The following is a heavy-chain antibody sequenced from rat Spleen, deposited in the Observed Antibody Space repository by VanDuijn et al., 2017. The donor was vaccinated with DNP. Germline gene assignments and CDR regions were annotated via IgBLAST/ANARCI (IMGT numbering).Heavy chain of an antibody. J-gene: IGHJ2*01. V-gene: IGHV5S11*01. CDR1: GFSFRDYD. CDR2: MSPTTRSS. Sequence: EVQLVESGGGLVQPGRSLKLSCVASGFSFRDYDMAWVRQAPSKGLEWVACMSPTTRSSYYRDSVRGRFTVSRDDSTSTLYLQMDSLRYEETATYYCAKAGGYSPWYFDYWGQGVMVTVSS. CDR3: AKAGGYSPWYFDY. D-gene: IGHD1-11*01.